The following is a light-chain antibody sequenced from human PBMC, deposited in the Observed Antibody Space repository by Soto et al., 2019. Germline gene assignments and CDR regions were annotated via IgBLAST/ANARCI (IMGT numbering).Light chain of an antibody. CDR2: GAS. CDR1: QSVSSN. CDR3: QQYNNWPFPSWT. J-gene: IGKJ1*01. V-gene: IGKV3-15*01. Sequence: EIVMTQSPATLSVPAGERATLSCTASQSVSSNLAWYQQKPGQAPRLLIYGASTRATGIPARFSGSGSGTEFTLTISSLQSEDFAVYYCQQYNNWPFPSWTFGQGTKVEIK.